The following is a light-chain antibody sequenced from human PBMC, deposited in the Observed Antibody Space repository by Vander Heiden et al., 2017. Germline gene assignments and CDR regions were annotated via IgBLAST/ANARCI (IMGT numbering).Light chain of an antibody. V-gene: IGLV2-14*01. Sequence: QSALTQPASVSGSPGQSITISCTGTSSDVGGYNYVSWYQQHPGKAPKRMIYDVSNRPSGVSNRFSGSKSGNTASLTISGLQAEDEADYYCSSYTSSSVVCGGGTKLTVL. J-gene: IGLJ2*01. CDR1: SSDVGGYNY. CDR2: DVS. CDR3: SSYTSSSVV.